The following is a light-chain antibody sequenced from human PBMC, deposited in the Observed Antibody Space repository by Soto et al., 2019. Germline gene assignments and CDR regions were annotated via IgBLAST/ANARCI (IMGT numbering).Light chain of an antibody. CDR3: QSYDSSLSGLV. CDR2: GNS. V-gene: IGLV1-40*01. Sequence: QSVLTQPPSVSGAPGQRVTISCTGSSSNIGAGYDVHWYQQLPGTAPKLLIYGNSNRPSGVPDRFSGSKSGTSASLAITGLQADDDADYYCQSYDSSLSGLVFGTGTKVTVL. J-gene: IGLJ1*01. CDR1: SSNIGAGYD.